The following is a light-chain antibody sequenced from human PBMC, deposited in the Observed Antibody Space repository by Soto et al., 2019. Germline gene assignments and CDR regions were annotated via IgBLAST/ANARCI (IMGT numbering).Light chain of an antibody. J-gene: IGKJ1*01. CDR2: AAS. Sequence: AIRMPPSTYSFSAPTGDSLTITCRASQGISSYLAWYQQKPGKAPKLLIYAASTLQSGVPSRFSGSGSGTDFTLTISCLQSEDFATYYCQQYYSYPPTFGQGSKV. CDR3: QQYYSYPPT. V-gene: IGKV1-8*01. CDR1: QGISSY.